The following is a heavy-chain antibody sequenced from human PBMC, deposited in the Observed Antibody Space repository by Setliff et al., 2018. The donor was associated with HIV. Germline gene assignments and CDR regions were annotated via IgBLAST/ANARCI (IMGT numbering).Heavy chain of an antibody. CDR1: GYSISSGYY. Sequence: SETLSLTCAVSGYSISSGYYWGWIRQPPGKGLEWIGSIYYSGTTYYNPSLKSRVTISVDKSKNQFSLKLSSVTAADTAVYYCAKEGGYCSGDTCFGFDYWGQGTLVTVSS. J-gene: IGHJ4*02. V-gene: IGHV4-38-2*02. CDR2: IYYSGTT. D-gene: IGHD2-15*01. CDR3: AKEGGYCSGDTCFGFDY.